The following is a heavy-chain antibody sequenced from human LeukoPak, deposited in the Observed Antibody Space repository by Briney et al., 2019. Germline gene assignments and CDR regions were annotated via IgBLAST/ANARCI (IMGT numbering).Heavy chain of an antibody. J-gene: IGHJ4*02. V-gene: IGHV3-21*01. D-gene: IGHD6-13*01. CDR3: ARIYSSSWYDFDY. CDR2: ISSSSSYM. CDR1: GFTFSSYS. Sequence: GGSLRLSCAASGFTFSSYSMNWVRQAPGKGLEWVSSISSSSSYMYYADSVKGRFTISRDNAKNSLYLQMNSLRAEDTAVYYCARIYSSSWYDFDYWGQGTLVTVSS.